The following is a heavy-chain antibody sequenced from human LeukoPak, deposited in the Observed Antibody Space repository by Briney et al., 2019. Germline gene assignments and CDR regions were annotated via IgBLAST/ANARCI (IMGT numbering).Heavy chain of an antibody. V-gene: IGHV4-34*01. CDR2: INHSGST. J-gene: IGHJ5*02. CDR1: GGSFSGYY. D-gene: IGHD3-22*01. Sequence: KPSETLSLTCAVYGGSFSGYYWSWIRQPPGKGLEWIGEINHSGSTNYNPSLKSRVTISVDTSKNQFSLKLSSVTAADTAVYYCARGFERYYYDSSGYGPWGQGTLVTVSS. CDR3: ARGFERYYYDSSGYGP.